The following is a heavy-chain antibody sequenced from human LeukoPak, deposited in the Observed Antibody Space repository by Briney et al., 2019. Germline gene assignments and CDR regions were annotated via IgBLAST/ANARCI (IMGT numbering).Heavy chain of an antibody. CDR1: GGSISSGDYY. CDR3: ARDLVGSSSWDSHWYFDL. J-gene: IGHJ2*01. D-gene: IGHD6-13*01. CDR2: IYYSGST. V-gene: IGHV4-30-4*01. Sequence: SQTLSLTCTVSGGSISSGDYYWSWIRQPPGKGLEWIGYIYYSGSTSYNPSLKSRLTISLDTSKNQFSLKLSSVTAADTAVYYCARDLVGSSSWDSHWYFDLWGRGTLVTASS.